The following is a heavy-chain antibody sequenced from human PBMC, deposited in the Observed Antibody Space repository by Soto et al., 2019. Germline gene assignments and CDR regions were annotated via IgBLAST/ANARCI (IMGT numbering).Heavy chain of an antibody. CDR2: IYYSGST. CDR3: ARRRYFDWPSYVMDV. CDR1: GGSISSSSYY. J-gene: IGHJ6*02. V-gene: IGHV4-39*01. D-gene: IGHD3-9*01. Sequence: QLQLQESGPGLVKPSETLSLTCTVSGGSISSSSYYWGWIRQPPGKGLEWIGSIYYSGSTYYNPSLKSRVTISVDTSKNQFSLKLSSVTAADTAVYYCARRRYFDWPSYVMDVWGQGTTVTVSS.